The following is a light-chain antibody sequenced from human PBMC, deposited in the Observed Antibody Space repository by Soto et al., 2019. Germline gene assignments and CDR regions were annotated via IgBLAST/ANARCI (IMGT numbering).Light chain of an antibody. J-gene: IGLJ2*01. CDR2: EVS. Sequence: QSVLTQPASVSGSPGQSITISCIGTSSDVGGYNFVSWYQQHPGKAPKLMIYEVSNRPSGVSTRFSGSKSGNTASLTISGLQAEDEADYYCFSYRSTGILLFGGETKVTVL. CDR1: SSDVGGYNF. V-gene: IGLV2-14*01. CDR3: FSYRSTGILL.